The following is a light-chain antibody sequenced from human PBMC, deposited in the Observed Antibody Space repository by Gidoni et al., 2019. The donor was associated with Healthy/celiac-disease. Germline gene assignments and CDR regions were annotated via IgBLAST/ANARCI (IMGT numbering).Light chain of an antibody. V-gene: IGLV4-69*01. Sequence: QLVLTQSPSASASLGASVKLTCTPSSGHSSYAIAWHQQQPDKGPRYLMKLNSDGSHSKGDGIPDRFSGSSSGAERYLTISSLQSEDEADYYCQTWGTGVVVFGGGTKLTVL. J-gene: IGLJ2*01. CDR3: QTWGTGVVV. CDR1: SGHSSYA. CDR2: LNSDGSH.